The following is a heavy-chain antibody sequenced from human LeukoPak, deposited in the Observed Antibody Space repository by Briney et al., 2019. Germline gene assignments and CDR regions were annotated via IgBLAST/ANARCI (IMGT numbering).Heavy chain of an antibody. CDR2: IKNKTDGGTT. D-gene: IGHD2-8*01. Sequence: GWSLRLSCAASGFTFIKAWMSWVRQAPGRGREGVGRIKNKTDGGTTDYAAHVKGRFTISRDDSKNTVFLQMNRMKTEDTAVYYCSSGYCTKDVCYPGGFGPWGQGTVVTVSS. CDR1: GFTFIKAW. CDR3: SSGYCTKDVCYPGGFGP. V-gene: IGHV3-15*01. J-gene: IGHJ5*02.